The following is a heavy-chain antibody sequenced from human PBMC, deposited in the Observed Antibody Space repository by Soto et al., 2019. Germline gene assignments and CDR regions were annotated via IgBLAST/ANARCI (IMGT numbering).Heavy chain of an antibody. D-gene: IGHD3-10*01. CDR1: GDSISAYS. CDR2: IHYNGNT. J-gene: IGHJ6*02. Sequence: SETLSLTCTVSGDSISAYSWSWVRQPPGKGLEWIGNIHYNGNTKYNPSLKSRVSMSVDTSKNQFSLKLSSVTAADTAVYYCARDRVSLWFGELASPYYYYYGMDVWGQGTTVTVSS. CDR3: ARDRVSLWFGELASPYYYYYGMDV. V-gene: IGHV4-59*01.